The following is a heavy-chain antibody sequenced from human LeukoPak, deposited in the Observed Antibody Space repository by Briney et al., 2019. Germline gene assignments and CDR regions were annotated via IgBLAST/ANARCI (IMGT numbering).Heavy chain of an antibody. CDR3: ARRYCSGGSCYSGDY. J-gene: IGHJ4*02. V-gene: IGHV1-2*02. D-gene: IGHD2-15*01. Sequence: ASVKVSCKASGYTFTGYYMHWVRQAPGQGLEWMGWINPNSGGTNYAQKFQGRVTMTTDTSTSTAYMELRSLRSDDTAVYYCARRYCSGGSCYSGDYWGQGTLVTVSS. CDR2: INPNSGGT. CDR1: GYTFTGYY.